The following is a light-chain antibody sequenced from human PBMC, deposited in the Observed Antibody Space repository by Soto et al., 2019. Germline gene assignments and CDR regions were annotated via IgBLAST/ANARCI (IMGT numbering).Light chain of an antibody. CDR2: EIT. Sequence: QSALTQPASVSESPGQSITISCTGTSSDVGASDYVSWYQQHPGKAPQLIIYEITNRPSGVSNRFSGSKSGNMASLTISGLQAEDESDYYCSSYTTSHTLVFGGGTQLTVL. V-gene: IGLV2-14*01. CDR1: SSDVGASDY. CDR3: SSYTTSHTLV. J-gene: IGLJ2*01.